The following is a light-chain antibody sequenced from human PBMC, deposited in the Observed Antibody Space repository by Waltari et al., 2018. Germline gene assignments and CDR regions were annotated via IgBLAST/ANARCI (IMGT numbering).Light chain of an antibody. CDR3: TSYTTTDTLYV. J-gene: IGLJ1*01. V-gene: IGLV2-14*03. CDR1: SSDIGSFNY. CDR2: DVS. Sequence: QSALTQPASVSGSPGQSITISCTGTSSDIGSFNYVSWYQQYPGKAPKLIIFDVSNRPSGISDRFSGYKSGNTASLTISGLQAEDEADYICTSYTTTDTLYVFGTGTQVTVL.